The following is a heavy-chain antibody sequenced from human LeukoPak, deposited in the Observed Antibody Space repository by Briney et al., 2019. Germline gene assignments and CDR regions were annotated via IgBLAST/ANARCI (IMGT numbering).Heavy chain of an antibody. CDR2: ISWNSGSI. CDR1: GFTFDDYA. V-gene: IGHV3-9*01. Sequence: GGSLRLSCAASGFTFDDYAMHWVRQAPGKGLEWVSGISWNSGSIGYADSVKGRFTISRDNAKNSLYLQMNSLRAEDTALYYCAKVTLYYYDSSESYFDYWGQGTLVTVSS. D-gene: IGHD3-22*01. J-gene: IGHJ4*02. CDR3: AKVTLYYYDSSESYFDY.